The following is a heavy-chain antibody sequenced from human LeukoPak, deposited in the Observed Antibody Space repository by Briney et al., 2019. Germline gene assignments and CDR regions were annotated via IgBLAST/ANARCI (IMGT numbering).Heavy chain of an antibody. J-gene: IGHJ4*02. CDR3: TKDGSGSLVH. CDR2: ISGNSGSI. Sequence: GGSLRLSCAASGFTLYDYAVHWVRQAPGEGLEWVSCISGNSGSIFYANSVKRRFTISRDNAKNSLYLQMNSLRAEDTALYYCTKDGSGSLVHWGQGTLVTVSS. D-gene: IGHD3-10*01. CDR1: GFTLYDYA. V-gene: IGHV3-9*01.